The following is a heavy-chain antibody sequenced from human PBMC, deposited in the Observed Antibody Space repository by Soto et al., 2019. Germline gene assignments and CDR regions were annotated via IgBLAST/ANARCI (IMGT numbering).Heavy chain of an antibody. D-gene: IGHD3-3*01. CDR2: INHSGST. CDR1: GGSFSGYY. V-gene: IGHV4-34*01. CDR3: ARGRDFWSGYYLDY. J-gene: IGHJ4*02. Sequence: NPSETLSLTCAVYGGSFSGYYWSWIRQPPGKGLEWIGEINHSGSTNYNPSLKSRVTISVDTSKNQFSLKLSSVTAADTAVYYCARGRDFWSGYYLDYWGQGTLVTVSS.